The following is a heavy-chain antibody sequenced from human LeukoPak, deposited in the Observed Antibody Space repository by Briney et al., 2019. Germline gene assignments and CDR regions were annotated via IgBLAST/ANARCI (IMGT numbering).Heavy chain of an antibody. CDR1: VYTYTGYY. V-gene: IGHV1-2*06. Sequence: GASVTVSCKASVYTYTGYYMHWVRQAPGQGLEWMGRINPNSGGTNYAQKFQGRVTITRDTSISTAYMELSRLRSDDTAVYYCEREITGTSDYWGQGTLVTVSS. CDR2: INPNSGGT. J-gene: IGHJ4*02. CDR3: EREITGTSDY. D-gene: IGHD1-20*01.